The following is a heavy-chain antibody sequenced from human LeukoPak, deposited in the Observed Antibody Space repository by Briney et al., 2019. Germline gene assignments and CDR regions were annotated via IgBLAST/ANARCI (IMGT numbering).Heavy chain of an antibody. V-gene: IGHV4-34*01. D-gene: IGHD5-18*01. Sequence: SETLSLTCAVYGGSFSGYYWSWISQPPGKGLEWIGEINHSGSTNYNPSLKSRVTISVDTSKNQFSLKLSSVTAAETAVYYCAREGRYRYGYNEYHLYMDIWGKGTTVTVSS. J-gene: IGHJ6*03. CDR3: AREGRYRYGYNEYHLYMDI. CDR1: GGSFSGYY. CDR2: INHSGST.